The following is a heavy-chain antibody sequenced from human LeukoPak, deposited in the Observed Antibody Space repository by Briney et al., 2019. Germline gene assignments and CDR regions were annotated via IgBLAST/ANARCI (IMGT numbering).Heavy chain of an antibody. J-gene: IGHJ4*02. D-gene: IGHD1-26*01. V-gene: IGHV3-23*01. Sequence: GGSLRLSCAASGFTFSSYAMSWVRQAPGKGLEWVSAISGSGGSTYYADSVKGRFTISRDNSKNTLYLQMNSLRAEDTAVYYCAKYRGPDRMGLYGGIFDYWGQGTLVTVSS. CDR1: GFTFSSYA. CDR3: AKYRGPDRMGLYGGIFDY. CDR2: ISGSGGST.